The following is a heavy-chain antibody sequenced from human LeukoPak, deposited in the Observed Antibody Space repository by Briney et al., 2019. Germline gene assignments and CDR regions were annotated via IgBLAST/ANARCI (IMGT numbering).Heavy chain of an antibody. Sequence: GASVKVSCKASGYTFTGYYMHWVRQAPGQGLEWMGWINPNSGGTNYAQKFQGRVTMTRDTSISTAYMELSRLRSDDTAVYYCARDHDIKGIVSLYYFDYWGQGTLVTVSS. CDR3: ARDHDIKGIVSLYYFDY. CDR1: GYTFTGYY. D-gene: IGHD3-9*01. CDR2: INPNSGGT. V-gene: IGHV1-2*02. J-gene: IGHJ4*02.